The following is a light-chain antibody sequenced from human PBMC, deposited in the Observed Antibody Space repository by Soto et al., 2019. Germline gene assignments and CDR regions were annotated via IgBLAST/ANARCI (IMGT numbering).Light chain of an antibody. CDR3: QQYNYWPPWT. V-gene: IGKV3-15*01. CDR1: QSVSSN. CDR2: GAS. Sequence: EIVMTQSPATLSVSPGERATLSCRASQSVSSNLAWYQQKPGQAPRLLISGASTRATGIPARFSGSGSGTEFTLTISSPQSEDFAVYYCQQYNYWPPWTFGQGTKVEIK. J-gene: IGKJ1*01.